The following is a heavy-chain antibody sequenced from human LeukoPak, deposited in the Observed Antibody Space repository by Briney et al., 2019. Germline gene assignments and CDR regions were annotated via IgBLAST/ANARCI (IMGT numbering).Heavy chain of an antibody. CDR2: ISGEGVTI. CDR3: GPREDSTTNAYDY. Sequence: PGGSLRLSCAASGFTFSNYWMHWVRQAPGKGLEWVSAISGEGVTIYYADSVKGRFTISRDNSKNTLYLQMNSLTAEDTAVYYCGPREDSTTNAYDYWGQGTLVTVSS. CDR1: GFTFSNYW. V-gene: IGHV3-23*01. J-gene: IGHJ4*02. D-gene: IGHD2/OR15-2a*01.